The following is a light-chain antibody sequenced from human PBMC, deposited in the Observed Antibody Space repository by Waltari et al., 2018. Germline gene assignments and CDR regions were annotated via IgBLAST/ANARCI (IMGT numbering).Light chain of an antibody. CDR1: QSVGSY. Sequence: EIVLTQSPCTLSLSPGERATLSCRASQSVGSYLAWYQQQPGQAPRLLISGASSRATGIPDRFSGTRSETDFSLTIRRLEPEAFAVYNCQRYESLPETFGPGTKVEI. V-gene: IGKV3-20*01. CDR2: GAS. J-gene: IGKJ1*01. CDR3: QRYESLPET.